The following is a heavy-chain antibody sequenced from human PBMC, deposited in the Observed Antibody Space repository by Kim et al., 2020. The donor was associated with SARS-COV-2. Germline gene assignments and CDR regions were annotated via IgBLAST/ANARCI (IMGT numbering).Heavy chain of an antibody. J-gene: IGHJ4*02. CDR1: GIPFSNAW. Sequence: GGSLRLSCAVSGIPFSNAWFNWVRQSPGKGLEWVGRIKSKTDGGTSDLAAPVKDRFAISRDDSKNTLYLLMNNVKTDDSAVYYCTTVSMRWGQGTLVTVS. CDR3: TTVSMR. CDR2: IKSKTDGGTS. D-gene: IGHD2-2*01. V-gene: IGHV3-15*01.